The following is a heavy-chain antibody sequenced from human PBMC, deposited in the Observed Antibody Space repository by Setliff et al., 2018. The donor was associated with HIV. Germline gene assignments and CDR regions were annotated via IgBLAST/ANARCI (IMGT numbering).Heavy chain of an antibody. J-gene: IGHJ6*03. CDR3: ARAISTPSYYYHMDV. D-gene: IGHD3-10*01. CDR2: VYTSEIS. CDR1: GGSMSSYY. Sequence: SETLSLTCTLSGGSMSSYYWTWIRQPPGKGLEWIGYVYTSEISNHNSSLRSRVVISLDTSKNQFSLKLGSVTAADTAVYYCARAISTPSYYYHMDVWGTGTPVTVSS. V-gene: IGHV4-4*08.